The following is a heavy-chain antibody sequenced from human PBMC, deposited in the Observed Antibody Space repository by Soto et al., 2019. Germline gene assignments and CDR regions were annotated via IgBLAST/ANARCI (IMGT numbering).Heavy chain of an antibody. J-gene: IGHJ6*02. Sequence: SETLSLTCAVYGGSFSGYYWSWIRQPPGKGLEWIGEINHSGSTNYNPSLKSRVTISVDTSKNQFSLKLSSVTAADTAVYYCARLPSLMTYYYYYGMDVWGQGTTVTVSS. CDR3: ARLPSLMTYYYYYGMDV. D-gene: IGHD3-16*01. V-gene: IGHV4-34*01. CDR2: INHSGST. CDR1: GGSFSGYY.